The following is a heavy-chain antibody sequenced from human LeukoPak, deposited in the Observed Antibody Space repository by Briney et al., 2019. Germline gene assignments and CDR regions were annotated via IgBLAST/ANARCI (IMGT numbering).Heavy chain of an antibody. D-gene: IGHD3-10*01. CDR3: ARGAMVRGVIKGDAFDI. V-gene: IGHV1-69*04. CDR2: IIPILGIA. Sequence: ASVKVSCRASGGTFSSYAISWVRQAPGQGLEWMGRIIPILGIANYAQKFQGRVTITADKSTSTAYMELSSLRSEDTAVYYCARGAMVRGVIKGDAFDIWGQGTMVTVSS. J-gene: IGHJ3*02. CDR1: GGTFSSYA.